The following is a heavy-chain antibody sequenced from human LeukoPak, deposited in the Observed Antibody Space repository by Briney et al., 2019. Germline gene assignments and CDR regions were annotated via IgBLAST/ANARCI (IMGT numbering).Heavy chain of an antibody. CDR1: GGSFSSYY. CDR2: MYYSGST. CDR3: ARDLRFGGY. D-gene: IGHD3-16*01. Sequence: PSDTLSLPYTVSGGSFSSYYWSWIRQPPGKGLEWIGYMYYSGSTNYNPSLTSRVTISVDTSKSQFSLKLSSVTAADTAVYYCARDLRFGGYWGQGTLGTVS. V-gene: IGHV4-59*01. J-gene: IGHJ4*02.